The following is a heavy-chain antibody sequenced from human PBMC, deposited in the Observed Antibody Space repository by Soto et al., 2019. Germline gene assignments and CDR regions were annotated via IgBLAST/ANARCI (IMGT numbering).Heavy chain of an antibody. Sequence: TLSLTCTVSGGSISSGGYYWSWIRQHPGKGLEWIGYIYYIRSTYYNPSLKSRVTISVDTSKNQFSLKLSSVTAADTAVYYCASGSGSYYSWFDPWGQGTLVTVSS. D-gene: IGHD3-10*01. CDR1: GGSISSGGYY. V-gene: IGHV4-31*03. CDR3: ASGSGSYYSWFDP. CDR2: IYYIRST. J-gene: IGHJ5*02.